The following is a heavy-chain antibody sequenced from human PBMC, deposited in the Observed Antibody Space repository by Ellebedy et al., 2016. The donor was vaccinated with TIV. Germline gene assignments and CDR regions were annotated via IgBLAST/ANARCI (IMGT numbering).Heavy chain of an antibody. CDR1: GFTFSTYW. J-gene: IGHJ4*02. V-gene: IGHV3-7*01. Sequence: GGSLRLXXAASGFTFSTYWMHWVRQAPGKGLEWVANIKQDGSEKYYVDSVKGRFTISRDNAKNSLYLQMNSLRAEDTALYYCASHVDTSMSYWGQGTLVTVSS. D-gene: IGHD5-18*01. CDR2: IKQDGSEK. CDR3: ASHVDTSMSY.